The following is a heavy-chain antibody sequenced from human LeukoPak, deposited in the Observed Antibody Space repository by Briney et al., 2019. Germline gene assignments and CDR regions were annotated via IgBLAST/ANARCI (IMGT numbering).Heavy chain of an antibody. J-gene: IGHJ4*02. CDR3: ARARTGRLDY. CDR2: IYHSGST. Sequence: TSSETLSLTCTVSGGSISSYYWSWIRQPPGKGLEWIGYIYHSGSTYYNPSLKSRVTISADRSKNQFSLKLSSVTAADTAVYYCARARTGRLDYWGQGTLVTVSS. V-gene: IGHV4-59*12. D-gene: IGHD7-27*01. CDR1: GGSISSYY.